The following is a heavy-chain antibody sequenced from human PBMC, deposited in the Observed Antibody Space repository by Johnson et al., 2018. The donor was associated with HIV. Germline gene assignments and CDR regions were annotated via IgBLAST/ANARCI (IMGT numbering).Heavy chain of an antibody. D-gene: IGHD6-19*01. J-gene: IGHJ3*01. Sequence: VQLVESGGGVVQPGGSLRLSCADSGFIFSNACMSWVRQAPGKGLEWIGHIKSKTDGGTTDYAAPVKGRFTISRDDSKNSLYLEMNSLRAEDTAVYYCARERGYSSVLWKLSEAAF. V-gene: IGHV3-15*01. CDR2: IKSKTDGGTT. CDR1: GFIFSNAC. CDR3: ARERGYSSVLWKLSEAAF.